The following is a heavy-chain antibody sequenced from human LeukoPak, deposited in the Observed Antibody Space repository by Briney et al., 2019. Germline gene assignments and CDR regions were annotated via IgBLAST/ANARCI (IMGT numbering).Heavy chain of an antibody. CDR1: GFTFDDYG. D-gene: IGHD6-13*01. V-gene: IGHV3-20*04. Sequence: GGSLRLSCAASGFTFDDYGMSWVRHAPGKGLEWVSGINWNGGSTGYADSVKGRFTISRDNAKNSVYLQMNSLRAEDTAVYYCAREPSYTSSWYTSCDYWGQGTLVTVSS. J-gene: IGHJ4*02. CDR2: INWNGGST. CDR3: AREPSYTSSWYTSCDY.